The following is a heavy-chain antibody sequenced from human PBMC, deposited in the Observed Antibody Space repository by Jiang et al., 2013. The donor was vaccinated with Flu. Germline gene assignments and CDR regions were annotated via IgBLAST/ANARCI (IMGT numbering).Heavy chain of an antibody. V-gene: IGHV1-2*06. CDR2: INPNSGGT. J-gene: IGHJ4*02. CDR1: GYTFTGYY. D-gene: IGHD2/OR15-2a*01. Sequence: GAEVKKPGASVKVSCKASGYTFTGYYMHWVRQAPGQGLEWMGRINPNSGGTNYAQKFQGRVTMTRDTSISTAYMELSRLRSDDTAVYYCARSPRISSLAYYFDYWGQGTLVTVSS. CDR3: ARSPRISSLAYYFDY.